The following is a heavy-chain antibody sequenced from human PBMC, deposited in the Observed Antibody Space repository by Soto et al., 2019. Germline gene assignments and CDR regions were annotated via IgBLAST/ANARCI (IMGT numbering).Heavy chain of an antibody. CDR2: INPSGGST. V-gene: IGHV1-46*01. Sequence: QVQLVQSGAEVKKPGASVKVSCKASGYTFSTYYMHWVRQAPGQGYEWMGIINPSGGSTTYAQKLQGRVTMTTDTSTTTVYMELSSLKSEDTAVYYCARYDYNGYYFDYWGQGTLVTVSS. D-gene: IGHD4-4*01. CDR3: ARYDYNGYYFDY. CDR1: GYTFSTYY. J-gene: IGHJ4*02.